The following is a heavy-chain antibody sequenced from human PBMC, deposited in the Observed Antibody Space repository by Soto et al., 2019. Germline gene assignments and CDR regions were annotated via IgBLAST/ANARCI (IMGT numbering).Heavy chain of an antibody. J-gene: IGHJ6*02. V-gene: IGHV1-69*01. CDR1: GGTFGSYA. Sequence: QVQLVQSGAEVKKPGSSVKVSCKASGGTFGSYAISWVRQAPGQGLEWMGGIIPIPGTANYAQKFQGRATIAADESTSTAYMELSSLRAEDTAVYYCARSQGSSTSLEIYYYCYYGIDVWGQGTTVTVSS. CDR2: IIPIPGTA. CDR3: ARSQGSSTSLEIYYYCYYGIDV. D-gene: IGHD2-2*01.